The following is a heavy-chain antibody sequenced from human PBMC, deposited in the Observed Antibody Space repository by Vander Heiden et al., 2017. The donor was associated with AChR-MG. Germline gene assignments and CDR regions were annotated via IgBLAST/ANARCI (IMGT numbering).Heavy chain of an antibody. D-gene: IGHD3-10*01. CDR1: GFTFSYYY. CDR2: ISSSGSTI. J-gene: IGHJ4*02. CDR3: ARDESLVRAVRRNVQPFDY. V-gene: IGHV3-11*01. Sequence: QVQLVESGGGLVKPGGSLRLSCAASGFTFSYYYMGWIRQAPGKGLEWVSYISSSGSTIYYADSVKGRFTISRDNAKKSLYLQMNSLRAEDTAVYYCARDESLVRAVRRNVQPFDYWGQGTLVTVSS.